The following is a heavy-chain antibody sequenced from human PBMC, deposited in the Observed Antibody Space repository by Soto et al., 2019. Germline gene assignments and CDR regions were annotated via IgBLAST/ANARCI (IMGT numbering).Heavy chain of an antibody. D-gene: IGHD3-22*01. Sequence: EVQLLESGGGLVQPGESLRLSCATSGFTFSTCAMSWVRQAPGKGLEWVSIISGSGTVTFYADSVKGRFSISRDSSKNTLFLQRNSLRAEDTAVYYCAKHSSGSYRPFDHWGQGALVTVSS. J-gene: IGHJ4*02. CDR2: ISGSGTVT. CDR3: AKHSSGSYRPFDH. CDR1: GFTFSTCA. V-gene: IGHV3-23*01.